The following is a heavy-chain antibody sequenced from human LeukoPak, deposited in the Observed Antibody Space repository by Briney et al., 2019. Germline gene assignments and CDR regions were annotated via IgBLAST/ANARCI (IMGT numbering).Heavy chain of an antibody. V-gene: IGHV3-73*01. CDR2: IRSKANSYAT. CDR3: IVPPPRDY. J-gene: IGHJ4*02. D-gene: IGHD2-21*01. Sequence: GGSLRLSCAASGFTFSGSAMHWVRQASGKGLEWGGRIRSKANSYATAYAASVKGRFTISRDDSKNTAYLQMNSLKTEDTAVYYCIVPPPRDYWGQGTLVTVSS. CDR1: GFTFSGSA.